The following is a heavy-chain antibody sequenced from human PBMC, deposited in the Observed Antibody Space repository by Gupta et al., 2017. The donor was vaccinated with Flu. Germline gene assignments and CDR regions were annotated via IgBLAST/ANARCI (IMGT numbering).Heavy chain of an antibody. J-gene: IGHJ4*02. D-gene: IGHD2-2*01. CDR1: GFTFSSYA. CDR2: ISGSGGST. CDR3: AKGPLIVVVPAAPFDY. Sequence: EVQLLESGGCLVQPGGFLRLSCADSGFTFSSYAMTWVRQAPGKGLEWVSAISGSGGSTYYADSVKGRFTISRDNSKNTLYLQMNSLRAEDTAVYYCAKGPLIVVVPAAPFDYWGQGTLVTVSS. V-gene: IGHV3-23*01.